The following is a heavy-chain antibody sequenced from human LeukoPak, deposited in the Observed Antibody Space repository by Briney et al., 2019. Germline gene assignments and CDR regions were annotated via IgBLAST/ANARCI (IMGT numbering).Heavy chain of an antibody. V-gene: IGHV3-30*02. Sequence: GGSLRLSCATSGFTFSNYGMHWIRQAPGKGLEWVAFIRYDESDKYYADSVKGRFTISRDNSRNTLYLQMNSLRIEDTAVYYCAKEGIAAAFFDYWGQGTLVTVSS. D-gene: IGHD6-13*01. J-gene: IGHJ4*02. CDR2: IRYDESDK. CDR1: GFTFSNYG. CDR3: AKEGIAAAFFDY.